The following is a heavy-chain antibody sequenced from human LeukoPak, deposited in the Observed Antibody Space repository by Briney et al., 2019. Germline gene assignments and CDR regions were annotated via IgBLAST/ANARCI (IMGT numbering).Heavy chain of an antibody. Sequence: SQTLSLTCTVSGGSISSGGYYWSWIRQHPGKGLEWIGYIYYSGSTYYNPSLKSRVTISVDTSKNKFSLKLSSVTATDTAVYYCARGGRGVIITWYYFDYWGQGTLVTVSP. CDR3: ARGGRGVIITWYYFDY. D-gene: IGHD3-10*01. V-gene: IGHV4-31*03. CDR2: IYYSGST. J-gene: IGHJ4*02. CDR1: GGSISSGGYY.